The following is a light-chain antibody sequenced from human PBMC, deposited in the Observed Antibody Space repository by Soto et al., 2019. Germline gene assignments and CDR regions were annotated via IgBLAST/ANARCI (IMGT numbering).Light chain of an antibody. J-gene: IGLJ1*01. CDR3: CSYAGSNTRYV. CDR2: EVS. V-gene: IGLV2-8*01. CDR1: SSDVGGYNY. Sequence: QSALTQPPSASGSPGQSVTISCTGTSSDVGGYNYVSWYQHHPGKAPKVIIYEVSERPSGVPDRFSGSKSGNTASLTVSGLQADDEADYYCCSYAGSNTRYVFGTGTKVTVL.